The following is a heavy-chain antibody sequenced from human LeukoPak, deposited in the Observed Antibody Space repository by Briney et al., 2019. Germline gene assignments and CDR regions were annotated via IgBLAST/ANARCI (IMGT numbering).Heavy chain of an antibody. Sequence: SQTLSLTSTVSGGSVSSSSYYWGWIRQPPGNGLEWIGRIYYSGSTYYNPSLKSRLTISVDTSKNQFPLNLSSVTAADTAVYYCARHFWSGYYTLFDYWGQGTLVTVSS. CDR1: GGSVSSSSYY. D-gene: IGHD3-3*01. V-gene: IGHV4-39*01. CDR2: IYYSGST. CDR3: ARHFWSGYYTLFDY. J-gene: IGHJ4*02.